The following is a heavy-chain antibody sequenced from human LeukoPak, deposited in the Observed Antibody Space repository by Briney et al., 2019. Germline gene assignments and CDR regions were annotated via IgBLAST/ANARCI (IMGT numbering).Heavy chain of an antibody. D-gene: IGHD3-3*01. CDR2: IRYDGSNK. CDR3: AKGGYDFWSGYYAPTSYFDY. Sequence: PGRSLRLSCAASGFTFSSYGMHWVRQAPGKGLEWVAFIRYDGSNKYYADSVKGRFTISRDNSKNTLYLQMNSLRAEDTAVYYCAKGGYDFWSGYYAPTSYFDYWGQGTLVTVSS. V-gene: IGHV3-30*02. J-gene: IGHJ4*02. CDR1: GFTFSSYG.